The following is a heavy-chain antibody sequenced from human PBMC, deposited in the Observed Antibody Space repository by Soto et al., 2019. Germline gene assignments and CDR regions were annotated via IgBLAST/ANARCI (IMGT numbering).Heavy chain of an antibody. CDR1: GFTFSEYA. Sequence: EVKVLESGGDLVQPGGSLRLSCVASGFTFSEYAMTWVRQAPGKGLDWVSSVSANGDITYYADSVKGRFTISRDNSNNTLLLQMNSLRAAVTALYYCARGDRGGSGSPASYYFSGLDVWGQGTTVIVSS. J-gene: IGHJ6*02. CDR2: VSANGDIT. V-gene: IGHV3-23*01. CDR3: ARGDRGGSGSPASYYFSGLDV. D-gene: IGHD3-10*01.